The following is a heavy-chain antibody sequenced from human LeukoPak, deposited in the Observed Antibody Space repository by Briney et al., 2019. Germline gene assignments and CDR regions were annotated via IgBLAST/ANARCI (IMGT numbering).Heavy chain of an antibody. CDR1: GFTFSSYG. Sequence: GGSLRLSCAASGFTFSSYGMSWVRQAPGKGLEWVANIKQDGSEKYYVDSVKGRFTISRDNAKNSLYLQMNSLRAEDTAVYYCARDPHAYYDSSGYYDAWGQGTLVTVSS. D-gene: IGHD3-22*01. V-gene: IGHV3-7*01. J-gene: IGHJ5*02. CDR2: IKQDGSEK. CDR3: ARDPHAYYDSSGYYDA.